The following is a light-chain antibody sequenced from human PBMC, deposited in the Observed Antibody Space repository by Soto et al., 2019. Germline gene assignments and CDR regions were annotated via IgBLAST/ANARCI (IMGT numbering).Light chain of an antibody. J-gene: IGKJ1*01. CDR3: QQYNNWWT. CDR2: GAS. CDR1: QSVTTN. Sequence: VMTQSPATLSVSPGERATLSCRASQSVTTNMAWYQQKPGQAPRLLIYGASTRATGIPDRFSGSGSGTEFSLTISSLQSEDFAVYYCQQYNNWWTFGQGTKVDIK. V-gene: IGKV3-15*01.